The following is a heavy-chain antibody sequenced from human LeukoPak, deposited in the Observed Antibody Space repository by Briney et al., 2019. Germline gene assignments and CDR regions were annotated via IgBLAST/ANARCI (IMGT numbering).Heavy chain of an antibody. CDR2: IYYSGST. V-gene: IGHV4-39*01. CDR3: ARRGSYSAGDY. D-gene: IGHD1-26*01. J-gene: IGHJ4*02. Sequence: SETLSLTCTVSGGSISSSSYYWGWIRQPPGKGLEWIGSIYYSGSTYYNPSLESRVTISVDTSKNQFSLKLSSVTAADTAVYYCARRGSYSAGDYWGQGTLVTVSS. CDR1: GGSISSSSYY.